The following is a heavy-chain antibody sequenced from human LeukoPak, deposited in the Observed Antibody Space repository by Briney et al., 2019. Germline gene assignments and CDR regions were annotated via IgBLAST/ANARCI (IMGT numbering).Heavy chain of an antibody. D-gene: IGHD2-15*01. J-gene: IGHJ4*02. Sequence: SETPSLTCAVYGGSFSGYYWSWIRQPPGKGLEWIGEINHSGSTNYNPSLKSRVTISVDTSKNQFSLKLSSVTAADTAVYYCARAVPLLGYFDYWGQGTLVTVSS. V-gene: IGHV4-34*01. CDR1: GGSFSGYY. CDR3: ARAVPLLGYFDY. CDR2: INHSGST.